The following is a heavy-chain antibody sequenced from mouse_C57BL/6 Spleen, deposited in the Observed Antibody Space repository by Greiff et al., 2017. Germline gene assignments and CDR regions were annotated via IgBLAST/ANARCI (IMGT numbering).Heavy chain of an antibody. D-gene: IGHD2-3*01. CDR3: ARRGDGLDY. Sequence: DVQLVESGGGLVKPGGSLKLSCAASGFTFSSYAMSWVRQTPEKRLEWVATISDGGSYTYYPDNVKGRFTISRDNAKNNLYLQMSHLKSEDTAMYYCARRGDGLDYWGQGTTLTVSS. CDR1: GFTFSSYA. V-gene: IGHV5-4*01. CDR2: ISDGGSYT. J-gene: IGHJ2*01.